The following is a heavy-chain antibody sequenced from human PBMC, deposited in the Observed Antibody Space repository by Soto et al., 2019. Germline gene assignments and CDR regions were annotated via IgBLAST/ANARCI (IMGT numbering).Heavy chain of an antibody. CDR2: IYHGVST. V-gene: IGHV4-38-2*01. J-gene: IGHJ5*02. CDR3: DRVGPWVPYYYDSSPYTFENWFDP. Sequence: PSETLSLTCAVSGYSISSGYYWGWLRQPPGKGLEWIGSIYHGVSTYYNPSLNSRVTLSIDMTNNHVSLILNSVTAADTAVYYCDRVGPWVPYYYDSSPYTFENWFDPWGQGPLVTVSS. CDR1: GYSISSGYY. D-gene: IGHD3-22*01.